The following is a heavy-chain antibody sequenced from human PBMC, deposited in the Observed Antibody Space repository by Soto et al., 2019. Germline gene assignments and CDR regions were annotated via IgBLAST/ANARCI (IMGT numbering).Heavy chain of an antibody. J-gene: IGHJ4*02. V-gene: IGHV1-69*01. CDR2: IIPMFDIP. Sequence: QVQLVQSETEVKKPGTAVKVSCKASAATFKTYAMNWFRQPPGQGLMWMGGIIPMFDIPRYAQKFQGRATITVDESTTTAYMELSSLRSDDTAVYYCTRSIGSGGVIGGFDYWGQGTLVTVSS. CDR3: TRSIGSGGVIGGFDY. CDR1: AATFKTYA. D-gene: IGHD3-16*02.